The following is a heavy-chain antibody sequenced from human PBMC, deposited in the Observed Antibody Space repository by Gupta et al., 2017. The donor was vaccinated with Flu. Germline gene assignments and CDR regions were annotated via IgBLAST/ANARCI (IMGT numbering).Heavy chain of an antibody. J-gene: IGHJ5*01. V-gene: IGHV1-69*06. CDR2: IIPIYATA. CDR3: ASVQDSSGQGWFDS. D-gene: IGHD3-22*01. CDR1: GATFGSYG. Sequence: QVQLVQSGAEVKKPGSSVRVSCKASGATFGSYGINWVRQAPGQGLEWMGGIIPIYATAKYARKVQGRVTLTADKSTITAHMELNSLRSEDTALYFCASVQDSSGQGWFDSWGQGTLITVSS.